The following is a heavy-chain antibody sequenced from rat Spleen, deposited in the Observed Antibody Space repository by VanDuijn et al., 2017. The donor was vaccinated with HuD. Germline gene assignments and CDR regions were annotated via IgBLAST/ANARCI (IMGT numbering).Heavy chain of an antibody. D-gene: IGHD1-9*01. J-gene: IGHJ2*01. V-gene: IGHV5-29*01. CDR1: GFTFSDYG. CDR3: ARRHYGYTDYFDY. CDR2: IIYGGSRT. Sequence: EVQLVESGGGLVQPGRSLKLSCAASGFTFSDYGVAWVRQAPTTGLEWVATIIYGGSRTYYRDSVKGRFTISRDIAKSTLSLQMDSLRSEDTATYYCARRHYGYTDYFDYWGQGVMVTVSS.